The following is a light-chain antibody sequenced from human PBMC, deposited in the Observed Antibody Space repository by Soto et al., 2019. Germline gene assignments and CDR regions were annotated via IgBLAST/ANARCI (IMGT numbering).Light chain of an antibody. J-gene: IGKJ5*01. CDR3: QQCHATPLT. V-gene: IGKV3-15*01. CDR1: QSVSRN. CDR2: GAS. Sequence: EIVLTQSPATLSLSPGERATLSCRASQSVSRNLAWYQQRPGQAPRLLISGASARATGIAARFSGSGYGTDFTLTITTLQPEDVGIYYCQQCHATPLTFGQGIRLEIK.